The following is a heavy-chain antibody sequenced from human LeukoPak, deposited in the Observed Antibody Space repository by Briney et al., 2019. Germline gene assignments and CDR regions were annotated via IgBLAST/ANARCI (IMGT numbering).Heavy chain of an antibody. V-gene: IGHV3-30*02. J-gene: IGHJ4*02. Sequence: GSLRLSCAASGFTFSSYGMHWVRQTPGKGLEWVAFIRYDGSNKYYADSVKGRFTISRDNSKNTLYLQMNSLRAEDTAVYYCAKDSTGLLAAAGKYHIGPGYYFDYWGQGTLVTVSS. CDR2: IRYDGSNK. CDR1: GFTFSSYG. CDR3: AKDSTGLLAAAGKYHIGPGYYFDY. D-gene: IGHD6-13*01.